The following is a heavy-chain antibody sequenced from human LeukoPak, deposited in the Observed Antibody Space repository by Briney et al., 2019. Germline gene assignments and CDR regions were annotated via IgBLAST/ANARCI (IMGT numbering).Heavy chain of an antibody. J-gene: IGHJ6*03. Sequence: SETQSLTCTVSGGSISSHYWTWIRQSPVKGLEWTGDISNSGSTSYNPSLKSRVTISIDTSKNQFSLKLSTVTAADTAVYYCGRDALVGYFSYYYMDVWGKGTTVTVSS. CDR1: GGSISSHY. CDR2: ISNSGST. D-gene: IGHD2-15*01. V-gene: IGHV4-59*11. CDR3: GRDALVGYFSYYYMDV.